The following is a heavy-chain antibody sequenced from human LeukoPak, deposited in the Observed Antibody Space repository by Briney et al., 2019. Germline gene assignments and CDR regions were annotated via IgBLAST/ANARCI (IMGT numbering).Heavy chain of an antibody. CDR1: GGTFSSYA. J-gene: IGHJ3*02. Sequence: ASVKVSCKASGGTFSSYAISWVRQAPGQGLEWMGGIIPIFGTANYAQKFQGRVTITADESTSTAYMELSSLRSEDTAVYYCARDPCGGDCYHAFDIWGQGSMVTVPS. V-gene: IGHV1-69*13. D-gene: IGHD2-21*02. CDR2: IIPIFGTA. CDR3: ARDPCGGDCYHAFDI.